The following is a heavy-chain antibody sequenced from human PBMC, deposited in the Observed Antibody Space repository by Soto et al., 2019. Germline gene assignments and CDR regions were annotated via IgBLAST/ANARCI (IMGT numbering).Heavy chain of an antibody. CDR1: GGTFSSYA. V-gene: IGHV1-69*01. D-gene: IGHD3-22*01. Sequence: QVQLVQSGAEVKKPGSSVKVSCKASGGTFSSYAISWVRQAPGQGLEWMGGIIPIFGTATYAQKFQGRVTITADESTSTAYVELSSLKSEDTAVYYCARNIVVVTYYYYYGMDVWVQGNTVTVS. J-gene: IGHJ6*02. CDR2: IIPIFGTA. CDR3: ARNIVVVTYYYYYGMDV.